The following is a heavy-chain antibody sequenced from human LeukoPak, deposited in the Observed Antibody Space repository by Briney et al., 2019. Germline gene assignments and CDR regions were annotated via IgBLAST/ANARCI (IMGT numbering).Heavy chain of an antibody. CDR1: GGTFSSDT. CDR2: IIPNSGTT. J-gene: IGHJ4*02. CDR3: ARGASPFED. V-gene: IGHV1-69*05. Sequence: SVKVSCKASGGTFSSDTISWARHSPGQGPEWMGGIIPNSGTTAYARSLQGRVTMTTDESASTAYMELSSLRSEDTALYYCARGASPFEDWGQGTLVTVSS.